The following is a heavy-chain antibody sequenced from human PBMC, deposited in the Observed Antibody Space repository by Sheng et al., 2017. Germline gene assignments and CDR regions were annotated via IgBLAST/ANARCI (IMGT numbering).Heavy chain of an antibody. D-gene: IGHD5-18*01. CDR3: AVLNTGYGYGYTFDS. CDR1: GYTFTSYY. V-gene: IGHV1-46*01. Sequence: QVQLVQSGAEVKKPGASVKVSCKASGYTFTSYYMHWVRQAPGQGLEWLGLINPSDGGTTYAQKFQGRVTMTRDTSTTTVYMELSSLRSEDTAVYYCAVLNTGYGYGYTFDSWGHGNPGHRL. J-gene: IGHJ4*02. CDR2: INPSDGGT.